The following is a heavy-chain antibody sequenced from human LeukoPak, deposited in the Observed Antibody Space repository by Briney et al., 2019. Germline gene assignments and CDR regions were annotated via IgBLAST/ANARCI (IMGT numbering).Heavy chain of an antibody. CDR3: ASFTVTNGY. J-gene: IGHJ4*02. V-gene: IGHV1-2*02. Sequence: ASVKVSCKASGGTFSSYAISWVRQAPGQGLEWMGWINPNSGGTNYAQKFQGRVTMTRDTSISTAYMELSRLRSDDTAVYYCASFTVTNGYWGQGTLVTVSS. CDR2: INPNSGGT. D-gene: IGHD4-17*01. CDR1: GGTFSSYA.